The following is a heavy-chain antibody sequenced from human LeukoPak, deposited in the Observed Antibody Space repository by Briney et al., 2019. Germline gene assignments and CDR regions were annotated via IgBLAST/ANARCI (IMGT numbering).Heavy chain of an antibody. CDR1: GCTFSSNW. Sequence: PGGSLRLSCAASGCTFSSNWMGWVRQAPGKGLEWVANIKEDGSNLYYLDSVKGRFTISRDNAKNSLHLQMNSLRAEDTAVYFCARVICDYVWGSYRCHFDYWGQGTLVSVSS. CDR2: IKEDGSNL. J-gene: IGHJ4*02. CDR3: ARVICDYVWGSYRCHFDY. V-gene: IGHV3-7*01. D-gene: IGHD3-16*02.